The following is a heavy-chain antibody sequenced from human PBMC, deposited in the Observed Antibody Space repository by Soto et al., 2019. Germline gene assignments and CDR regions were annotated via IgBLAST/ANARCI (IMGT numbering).Heavy chain of an antibody. V-gene: IGHV4-34*01. CDR3: ARGDIEQQLVSPFDY. CDR2: INHSGST. CDR1: GGSFSGYY. D-gene: IGHD6-13*01. Sequence: QVQLQQWGAGLLKPSETLSLTCAVYGGSFSGYYWSWIRQPPGKGLEWIGEINHSGSTNYNPSLKSRVTISVDTSKTQFSLKLSSVTAADTAVYYCARGDIEQQLVSPFDYWGQGTLVTVSS. J-gene: IGHJ4*02.